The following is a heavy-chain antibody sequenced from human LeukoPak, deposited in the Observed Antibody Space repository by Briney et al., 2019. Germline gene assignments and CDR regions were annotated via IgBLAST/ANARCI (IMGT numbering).Heavy chain of an antibody. CDR1: GFTFSSYG. D-gene: IGHD1-14*01. CDR2: IRYDGNIK. J-gene: IGHJ4*02. Sequence: GSLRLSCGASGFTFSSYGMLWVRQSPGKGLEWVAFIRYDGNIKFYADSMKGRFTISRDNSKNTLYLHINSLRPEDTALYYCVKDNPLDYWGQGTLVIVSS. V-gene: IGHV3-30*02. CDR3: VKDNPLDY.